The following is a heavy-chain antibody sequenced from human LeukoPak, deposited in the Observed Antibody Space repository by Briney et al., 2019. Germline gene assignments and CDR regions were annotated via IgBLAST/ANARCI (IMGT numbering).Heavy chain of an antibody. CDR2: ISTSYSGI. Sequence: GGSLRLSCAASGFIVSRYSMTWVRQAPGKGLEWVSSISTSYSGIYYADSVKGRFTISRDNAKNSLYLQMDSLRADDTAVYYCARAYCSGITCFEWGQGTLVTVSS. J-gene: IGHJ4*02. D-gene: IGHD2-15*01. CDR3: ARAYCSGITCFE. CDR1: GFIVSRYS. V-gene: IGHV3-48*01.